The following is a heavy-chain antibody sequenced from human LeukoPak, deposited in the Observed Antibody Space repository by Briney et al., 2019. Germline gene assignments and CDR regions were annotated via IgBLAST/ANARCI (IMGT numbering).Heavy chain of an antibody. V-gene: IGHV3-74*01. J-gene: IGHJ6*02. Sequence: GGSLRLSCAASGFTLSGYWMHWVRQAPGEGLVWVARIDSDGSTTNYAESVKGRFTTSRDNAKNTVYLQMNSLRAEDTALYYCTRVQAGRSGLMDVWGRGTTVTVSS. CDR3: TRVQAGRSGLMDV. CDR1: GFTLSGYW. D-gene: IGHD2-8*02. CDR2: IDSDGSTT.